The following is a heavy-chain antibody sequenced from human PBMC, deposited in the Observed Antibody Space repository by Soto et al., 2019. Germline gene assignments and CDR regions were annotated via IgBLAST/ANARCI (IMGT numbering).Heavy chain of an antibody. Sequence: AETLSLTCTVSGGSISSSSYYWGWIRQPPGKGLEWIGSIYHSGSTYYNPSLKSRVTISVDTSKNQFSLRLSSVTAADTAVYYCARRRTSSSSRGFDPWGQGTLVTVSS. D-gene: IGHD6-6*01. J-gene: IGHJ5*02. CDR1: GGSISSSSYY. V-gene: IGHV4-39*01. CDR3: ARRRTSSSSRGFDP. CDR2: IYHSGST.